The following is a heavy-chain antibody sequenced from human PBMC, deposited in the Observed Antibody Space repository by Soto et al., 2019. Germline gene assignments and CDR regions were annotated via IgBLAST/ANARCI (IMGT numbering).Heavy chain of an antibody. Sequence: GGSLRLSCAASGFTFSSYAMSWVREAPGKGLEWVSAISGSGGSTYYADSVKGRFTISRDNSKNTLYLQMNSLRAEDTAVYYCAKAPYYDILTGYYRVPPYYYGMDAWGQGTTVTVSS. CDR3: AKAPYYDILTGYYRVPPYYYGMDA. J-gene: IGHJ6*02. CDR2: ISGSGGST. V-gene: IGHV3-23*01. CDR1: GFTFSSYA. D-gene: IGHD3-9*01.